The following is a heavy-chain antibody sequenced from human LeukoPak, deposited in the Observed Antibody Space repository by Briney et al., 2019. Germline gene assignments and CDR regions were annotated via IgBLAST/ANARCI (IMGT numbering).Heavy chain of an antibody. Sequence: GGSLRLSCSASGFTFSSYAMHWVRQAPGKGLEYVSAISSNGGSTYYADSVKGRFTISRDNSKNTLYLQMSSLRAEDTAVYCCVKDQRYYYGSGSADRFDYWGQGTLVTVSS. CDR2: ISSNGGST. CDR3: VKDQRYYYGSGSADRFDY. D-gene: IGHD3-10*01. J-gene: IGHJ4*02. V-gene: IGHV3-64D*06. CDR1: GFTFSSYA.